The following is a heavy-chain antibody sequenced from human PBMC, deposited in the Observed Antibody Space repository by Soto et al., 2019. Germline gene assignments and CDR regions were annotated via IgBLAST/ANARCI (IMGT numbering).Heavy chain of an antibody. CDR2: IYYSGIT. V-gene: IGHV4-30-4*01. J-gene: IGHJ5*02. Sequence: PSETLSLTWTVSGGSISSGDYYGSWIRQPPGKGLEWIGYIYYSGITYYNPSLKSRVTISVDTSKNQFSLKLSSVTAADTAVYYCARDRPYYDILTGPSGFDPWGQGTLVTVSS. CDR1: GGSISSGDYY. CDR3: ARDRPYYDILTGPSGFDP. D-gene: IGHD3-9*01.